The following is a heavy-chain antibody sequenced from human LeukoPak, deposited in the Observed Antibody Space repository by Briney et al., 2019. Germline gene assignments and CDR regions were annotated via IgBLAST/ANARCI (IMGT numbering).Heavy chain of an antibody. J-gene: IGHJ4*02. V-gene: IGHV1-18*01. CDR2: ISAYNGNT. CDR3: ARDGYLHDDCSSTSCYLFRLVDSYGHFDY. CDR1: GYTFTSYG. Sequence: VASVKVSCKASGYTFTSYGISWVRQAPGQGLEWMGWISAYNGNTSYAQKLQGRVTMTTDTSTSTAYMELRSLRSDDTAVYYCARDGYLHDDCSSTSCYLFRLVDSYGHFDYWGQGTLVTVSS. D-gene: IGHD2-2*01.